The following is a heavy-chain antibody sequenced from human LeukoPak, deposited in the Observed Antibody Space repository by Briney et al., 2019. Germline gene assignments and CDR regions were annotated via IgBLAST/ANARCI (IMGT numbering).Heavy chain of an antibody. CDR1: GFTFSSYS. Sequence: GGSLRLSCAASGFTFSSYSMNWVRQAPGKGLEWVSSISSSSSYIYYADSVKGRFTTSRDNAKNSLYLQMNSLRAEDTAVYYCARPDYYDSSGYLYWGQGTLVTVSS. D-gene: IGHD3-22*01. J-gene: IGHJ4*02. CDR2: ISSSSSYI. V-gene: IGHV3-21*01. CDR3: ARPDYYDSSGYLY.